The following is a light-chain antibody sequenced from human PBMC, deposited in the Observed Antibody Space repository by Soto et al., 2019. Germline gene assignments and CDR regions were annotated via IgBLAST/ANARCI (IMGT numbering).Light chain of an antibody. CDR1: SSNIGNNY. J-gene: IGLJ1*01. CDR3: GTWDTSLSVFDV. CDR2: DNY. Sequence: QSVLTQPPSVSAAPGQNVTISCSGTSSNIGNNYVSWYQHLPGTAPRILIYDNYKRPSGIPDRFSGFKSGTSATLGTTGLQTGDEADYYCGTWDTSLSVFDVFGSGTKGTVL. V-gene: IGLV1-51*01.